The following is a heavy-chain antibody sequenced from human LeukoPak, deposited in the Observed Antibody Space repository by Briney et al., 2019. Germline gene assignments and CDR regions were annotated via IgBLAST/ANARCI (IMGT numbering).Heavy chain of an antibody. CDR2: IYHSGTT. CDR3: AGVYYGFFWFDP. CDR1: GVAISRGGYA. V-gene: IGHV4-30-4*07. D-gene: IGHD3-10*01. J-gene: IGHJ5*02. Sequence: SETLSLTCAVSGVAISRGGYAWNWIRQPPGKGLEWIAYIYHSGTTYYNPSLKSRATISVDTSKNQFSLKLSSVTAADTAVYYCAGVYYGFFWFDPWGQGTLVTVSS.